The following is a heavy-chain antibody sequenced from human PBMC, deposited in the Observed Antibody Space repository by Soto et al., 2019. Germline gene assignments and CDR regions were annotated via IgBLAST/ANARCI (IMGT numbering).Heavy chain of an antibody. D-gene: IGHD3-22*01. CDR1: GGSVSSGSYY. CDR2: IYYSGST. J-gene: IGHJ6*02. Sequence: SETLSFTCTVSGGSVSSGSYYWSWIRQPPGKGLEWIGYIYYSGSTNYNPSLKSRVTISVDTSKNQFSLKLSSVTAADTAVYYCARKVYYDSSGYGYYYYGMDVWGQGTTVTVS. V-gene: IGHV4-61*01. CDR3: ARKVYYDSSGYGYYYYGMDV.